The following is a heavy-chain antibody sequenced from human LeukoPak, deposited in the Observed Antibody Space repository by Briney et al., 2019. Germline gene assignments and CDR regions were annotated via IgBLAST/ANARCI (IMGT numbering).Heavy chain of an antibody. CDR3: ANAGDYYGSGSYYD. D-gene: IGHD3-10*01. CDR1: GFTFSSYG. V-gene: IGHV3-30*02. Sequence: GGSLRLSCAASGFTFSSYGMHWVRQAPGKGLEWVAFIRYDGSNKYYADSVKGRFTISRDNSKNTLYLQMNSLRAEDTAVYYCANAGDYYGSGSYYDWGQGTLVTVSS. CDR2: IRYDGSNK. J-gene: IGHJ4*02.